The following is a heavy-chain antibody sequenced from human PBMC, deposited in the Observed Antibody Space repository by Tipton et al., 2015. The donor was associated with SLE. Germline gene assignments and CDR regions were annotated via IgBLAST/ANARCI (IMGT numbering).Heavy chain of an antibody. CDR2: IRYDGSVE. D-gene: IGHD6-19*01. CDR1: GFIFSSYG. V-gene: IGHV3-30*02. CDR3: AKVGSGWYGVDY. J-gene: IGHJ4*02. Sequence: SLRLSCAASGFIFSSYGMHWVRQAPGKGLEWVAFIRYDGSVEDYADSVKGRFTISRDNSKNTLYLQMNNLRDEDTAAYHCAKVGSGWYGVDYWGQRIMVTVSS.